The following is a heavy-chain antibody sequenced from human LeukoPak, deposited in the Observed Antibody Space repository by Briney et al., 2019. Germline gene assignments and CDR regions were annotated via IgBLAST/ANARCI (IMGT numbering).Heavy chain of an antibody. Sequence: PEGSLRLSCAASGFTVSSNYMSWVRQAPGKGLEWVSGISGTDDNTYYADSVKGRFTIFRDNSKDILYLYMSSLRAEDTAMNYRANYPGGSFDYWGQGTLVAVSS. J-gene: IGHJ4*02. CDR2: ISGTDDNT. D-gene: IGHD3-16*01. V-gene: IGHV3-23*01. CDR3: ANYPGGSFDY. CDR1: GFTVSSNY.